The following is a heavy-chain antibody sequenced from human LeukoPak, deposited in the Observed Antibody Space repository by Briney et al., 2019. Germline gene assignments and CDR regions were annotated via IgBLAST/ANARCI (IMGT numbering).Heavy chain of an antibody. Sequence: GGSLRLSCAASGFTFSSYSMNWVRQAPGKGLEWVSYISSSSSTIYYADSVKGRFTISRDNAKNSLYLQMNSLRAEDTAVYHCAKDADIVATNTLDYWGQGTLVTVSS. V-gene: IGHV3-48*01. J-gene: IGHJ4*02. CDR1: GFTFSSYS. D-gene: IGHD5-12*01. CDR2: ISSSSSTI. CDR3: AKDADIVATNTLDY.